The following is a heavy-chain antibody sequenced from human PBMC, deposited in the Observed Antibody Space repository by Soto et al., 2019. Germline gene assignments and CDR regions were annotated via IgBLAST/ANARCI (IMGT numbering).Heavy chain of an antibody. J-gene: IGHJ3*01. CDR3: AKRGDSSYL. Sequence: GSLRLSGAASGVTCSSYAMSWVRQAPGKGLEWVSAISGSGVSTYYADSVKGRFTISRDNSKNTLYLQMNSLRAEDTAVYYCAKRGDSSYLWGQGTMVTVPS. V-gene: IGHV3-23*01. D-gene: IGHD3-22*01. CDR1: GVTCSSYA. CDR2: ISGSGVST.